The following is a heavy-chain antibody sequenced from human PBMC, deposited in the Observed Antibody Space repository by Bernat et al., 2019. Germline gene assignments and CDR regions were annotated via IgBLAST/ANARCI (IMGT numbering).Heavy chain of an antibody. D-gene: IGHD2-2*01. Sequence: QVQLQESGPGLVKPSQTLSLTCTVSGGSISSGGHYWSWIRQHPGKGLEWIGYIYYSGRTYYNPSLKSRVTISVDTSKNQFSLKLNSVTAADTAVYYCTRDVGYCHSASCYSYYMDVWGKGTTVTVSS. V-gene: IGHV4-31*03. CDR1: GGSISSGGHY. CDR2: IYYSGRT. CDR3: TRDVGYCHSASCYSYYMDV. J-gene: IGHJ6*03.